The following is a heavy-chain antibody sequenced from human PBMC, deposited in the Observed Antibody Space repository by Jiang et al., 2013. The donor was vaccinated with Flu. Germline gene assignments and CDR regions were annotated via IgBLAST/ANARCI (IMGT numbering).Heavy chain of an antibody. CDR1: GGSISSYY. D-gene: IGHD5-24*01. V-gene: IGHV4-59*01. J-gene: IGHJ4*02. CDR2: IYYSGST. CDR3: AREVRDGYNFHYFDY. Sequence: SLTCTVSGGSISSYYWSWIRQPAGKGLEWIGYIYYSGSTNYNPSLKSRVTISVDTSKNQFSLKLSSVTAADTAVYYCAREVRDGYNFHYFDYWGQGTLVTVSS.